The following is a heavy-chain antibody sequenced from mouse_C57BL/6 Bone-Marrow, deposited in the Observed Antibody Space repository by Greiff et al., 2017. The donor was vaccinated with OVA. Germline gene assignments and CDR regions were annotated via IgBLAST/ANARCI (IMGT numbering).Heavy chain of an antibody. Sequence: QVQLQQPGAELVMPGASVKLSCKASGYTFTSYWMHWVKHRPGQGLEWIGEIDPSDSYTNYNQKFKGKSTLTVDKSSSTAYMQLSSLTSADSAVYYCARDPIYYYGSSPPFDYWGQGTTLTVSS. CDR1: GYTFTSYW. CDR3: ARDPIYYYGSSPPFDY. CDR2: IDPSDSYT. V-gene: IGHV1-69*01. D-gene: IGHD1-1*01. J-gene: IGHJ2*01.